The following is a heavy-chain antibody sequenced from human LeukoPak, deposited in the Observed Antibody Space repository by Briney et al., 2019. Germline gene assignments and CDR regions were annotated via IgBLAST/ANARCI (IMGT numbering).Heavy chain of an antibody. J-gene: IGHJ6*02. V-gene: IGHV1-69*17. CDR2: IIPIFGIA. D-gene: IGHD3-22*01. CDR1: GCTFSSYA. CDR3: ARDRPVVAEEYYYYYYGMDV. Sequence: SVKVSCKASGCTFSSYAISWVRQAPGQGLEWMGGIIPIFGIANYAQKFQGRVTITADKSTSTAYMELSSLRSEDTAVYYCARDRPVVAEEYYYYYYGMDVWGQGTTVTVSS.